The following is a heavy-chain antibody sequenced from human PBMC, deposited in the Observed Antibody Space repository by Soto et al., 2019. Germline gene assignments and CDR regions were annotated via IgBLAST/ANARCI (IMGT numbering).Heavy chain of an antibody. CDR3: ARAGIAAAGPALNY. CDR1: GGSFSGYY. D-gene: IGHD6-13*01. CDR2: INHSGST. V-gene: IGHV4-34*01. J-gene: IGHJ4*02. Sequence: PSETLSLTCAVYGGSFSGYYWSWIRQPPGKGLEWIGEINHSGSTNYNPSLKSRVTISVDTSKNQFSLKLSSVTAADTAVYYCARAGIAAAGPALNYWGQGTLVTAPQ.